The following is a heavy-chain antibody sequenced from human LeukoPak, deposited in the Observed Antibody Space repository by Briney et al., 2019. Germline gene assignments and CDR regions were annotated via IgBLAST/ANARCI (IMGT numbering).Heavy chain of an antibody. CDR1: GGTFSSYA. D-gene: IGHD2-2*01. V-gene: IGHV1-69*04. Sequence: SVKVSCKASGGTFSSYAISWVRQAPGQGLEWMGRIIPIFGIANYAQKFQGRVTITADKSTSTAYMELSSLRSEDTAVYYCAREGSTSYALDYWGQGTLVTVSS. CDR2: IIPIFGIA. CDR3: AREGSTSYALDY. J-gene: IGHJ4*02.